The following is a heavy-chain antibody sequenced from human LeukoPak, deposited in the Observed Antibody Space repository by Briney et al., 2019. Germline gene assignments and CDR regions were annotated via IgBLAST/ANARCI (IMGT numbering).Heavy chain of an antibody. J-gene: IGHJ5*02. CDR3: ARDSRT. Sequence: SETLSLTCTVSGVSVSNDDNYWSWIHQPPGKGLEWIGYMYYSGSANYNPSLKSRVTISVDTSKNHFSLKLTSVTAADTAIYFCARDSRTWGQGTLVTVSS. CDR2: MYYSGSA. V-gene: IGHV4-61*03. CDR1: GVSVSNDDNY.